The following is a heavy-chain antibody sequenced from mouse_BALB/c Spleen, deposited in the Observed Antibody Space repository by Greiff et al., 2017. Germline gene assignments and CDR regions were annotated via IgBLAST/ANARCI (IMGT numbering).Heavy chain of an antibody. Sequence: VQLQQSGGGLVQPGGSRKLSCAASGFTFSSFGMHWVRQAPEKGLEWVAYISSGSSTIYYADTVKGRFTISRDNPKNTLFLQMTSLRSEDTAMYYCARPYYYGSSYYFDYWGQGTTLTVSS. D-gene: IGHD1-1*01. V-gene: IGHV5-17*02. CDR2: ISSGSSTI. J-gene: IGHJ2*01. CDR1: GFTFSSFG. CDR3: ARPYYYGSSYYFDY.